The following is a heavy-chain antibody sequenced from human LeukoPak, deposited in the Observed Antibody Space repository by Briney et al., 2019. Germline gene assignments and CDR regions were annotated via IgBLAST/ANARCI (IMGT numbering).Heavy chain of an antibody. CDR3: AKASGYNYGGDAFDI. V-gene: IGHV3-20*04. Sequence: GGSLRLSCAASGFTFDDYGMSWVRQAPGKGLEWVSGINWNGGSTGYADSVKGRFTISRDNAKNSLYLQMNSLRAEDTAVYYCAKASGYNYGGDAFDIWGQGTMVTVSS. J-gene: IGHJ3*02. D-gene: IGHD5-18*01. CDR2: INWNGGST. CDR1: GFTFDDYG.